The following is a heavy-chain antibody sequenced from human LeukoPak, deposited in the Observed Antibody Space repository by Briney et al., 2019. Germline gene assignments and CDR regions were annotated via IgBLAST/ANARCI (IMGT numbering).Heavy chain of an antibody. D-gene: IGHD3-10*01. J-gene: IGHJ5*02. CDR3: AKDSSVLLWFGEFFS. CDR1: GSTFSSYG. CDR2: IRYDGSNK. Sequence: GGSLRLSCAASGSTFSSYGMHWVRQAPGKGLEWVAFIRYDGSNKYYADSVKGRFTISRDNSKNTLYLQMNSLRAEDTAVYYCAKDSSVLLWFGEFFSWGQGTLVTVSS. V-gene: IGHV3-30*02.